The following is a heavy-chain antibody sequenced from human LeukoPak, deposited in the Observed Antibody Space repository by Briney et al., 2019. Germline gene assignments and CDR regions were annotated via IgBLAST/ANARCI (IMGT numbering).Heavy chain of an antibody. V-gene: IGHV3-7*01. CDR3: AREWEVIKWFDP. CDR2: ISQDGSEK. Sequence: GGSLRLPCEASEFSSTTYWMSWVRQAPGKGLEWVASISQDGSEKYYADSVEGRFSISRDNAKNSLYLQMNSLRADDTAVYYCAREWEVIKWFDPWGQGTLVTVS. J-gene: IGHJ5*02. CDR1: EFSSTTYW. D-gene: IGHD1-26*01.